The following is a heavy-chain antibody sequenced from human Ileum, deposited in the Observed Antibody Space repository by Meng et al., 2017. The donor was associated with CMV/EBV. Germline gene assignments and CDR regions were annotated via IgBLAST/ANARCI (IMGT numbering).Heavy chain of an antibody. Sequence: GSLRLSCTVSGGSVSSGSYYWSWIRQPPGKGLEWIGYIYYSGSTNYNPSLKSRVTISVDTSKNQFSLKLSSVTAADTAVYYCAGIGYCSSTSCYTLGLYYYYYGMDVWGQGTTVTVSS. J-gene: IGHJ6*02. CDR2: IYYSGST. CDR3: AGIGYCSSTSCYTLGLYYYYYGMDV. D-gene: IGHD2-2*02. V-gene: IGHV4-61*01. CDR1: GGSVSSGSYY.